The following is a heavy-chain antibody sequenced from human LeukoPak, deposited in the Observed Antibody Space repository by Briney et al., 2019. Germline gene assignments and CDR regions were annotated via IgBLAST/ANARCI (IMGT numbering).Heavy chain of an antibody. CDR2: MNPNSGNT. D-gene: IGHD3-10*01. CDR1: GYTFTSYD. Sequence: ASVKVSCKASGYTFTSYDINWVRQATGQGLEWMGWMNPNSGNTGYAQKFQGRVTITRNTSISTAYMELSSLRSDDTAVYYCAREESGYYYGSGSSNWFDPWGQGTLVTVSS. J-gene: IGHJ5*02. CDR3: AREESGYYYGSGSSNWFDP. V-gene: IGHV1-8*03.